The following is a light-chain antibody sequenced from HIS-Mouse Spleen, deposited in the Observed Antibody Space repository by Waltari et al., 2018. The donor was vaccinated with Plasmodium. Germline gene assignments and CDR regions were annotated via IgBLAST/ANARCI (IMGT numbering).Light chain of an antibody. V-gene: IGKV1-9*01. CDR1: QGIRSY. CDR2: AAS. J-gene: IGKJ2*01. CDR3: QQLNSYPYT. Sequence: DIQLTQSPSFLSASVGDRVTITCRASQGIRSYLAWYQQKPGKAPKLLIYAASTLQRGVPSMFSGSGSGTEFTLTISSLQPEDFATYYCQQLNSYPYTFGQGTKLEIK.